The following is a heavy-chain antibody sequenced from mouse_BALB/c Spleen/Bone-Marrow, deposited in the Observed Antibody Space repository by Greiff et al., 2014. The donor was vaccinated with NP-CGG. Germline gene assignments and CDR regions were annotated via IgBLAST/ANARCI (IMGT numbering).Heavy chain of an antibody. J-gene: IGHJ2*01. CDR1: GFNIKDTY. D-gene: IGHD1-1*01. CDR3: ARYYDGSSYFDY. Sequence: EVQLQQSGAELVKPGASVKLSCTASGFNIKDTYMHWVKQRPEQGLEWIGRIDPANGNTKYDPKFQGEATITADTSSNTAYLQLSSLTSEDTAVYYCARYYDGSSYFDYWGLGTTLTVSS. CDR2: IDPANGNT. V-gene: IGHV14-3*02.